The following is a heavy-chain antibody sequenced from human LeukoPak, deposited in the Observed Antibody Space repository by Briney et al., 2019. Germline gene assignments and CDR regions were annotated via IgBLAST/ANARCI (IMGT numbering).Heavy chain of an antibody. D-gene: IGHD1-1*01. CDR3: ARPRTAWSSHWYFEV. Sequence: QPGGSLRLSCAASGFAVSTNYMSWVRQAPGKGLEWVSFIHSGGTYYADSVKGRFTISRDNSKHTVYLQMNSLRVEDTAVYYCARPRTAWSSHWYFEVWGRGTLVTVSS. V-gene: IGHV3-66*04. CDR2: IHSGGT. J-gene: IGHJ2*01. CDR1: GFAVSTNY.